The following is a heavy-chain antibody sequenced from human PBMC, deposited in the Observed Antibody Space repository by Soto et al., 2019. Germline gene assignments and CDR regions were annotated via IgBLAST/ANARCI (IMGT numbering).Heavy chain of an antibody. CDR3: ARHEWLRPSQYYFDY. D-gene: IGHD5-12*01. Sequence: GASVKVSCKASGGTFSNNAISWVRQAPGQGLEWMGGIIPISGSTSYAPKFQGRVTISADKSINTAYLQWSSLKASDTAMYYCARHEWLRPSQYYFDYWGRGTLVTVSS. CDR1: GGTFSNNA. CDR2: IIPISGST. V-gene: IGHV1-69*06. J-gene: IGHJ4*02.